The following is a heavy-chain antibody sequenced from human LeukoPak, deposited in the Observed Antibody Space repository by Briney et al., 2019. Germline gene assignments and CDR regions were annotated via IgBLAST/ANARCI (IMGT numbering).Heavy chain of an antibody. J-gene: IGHJ3*02. Sequence: ASVKVSCKASGGTFSSYAISWVRQAPGQGLEWMGGIIPIFGTANYAQKFQGRVTITTDESTSTAYMELSSLRSEDTAVYYCARASYYYDSSGSGPDLNAFDIWGQGTMVTVSS. CDR1: GGTFSSYA. V-gene: IGHV1-69*05. CDR2: IIPIFGTA. D-gene: IGHD3-22*01. CDR3: ARASYYYDSSGSGPDLNAFDI.